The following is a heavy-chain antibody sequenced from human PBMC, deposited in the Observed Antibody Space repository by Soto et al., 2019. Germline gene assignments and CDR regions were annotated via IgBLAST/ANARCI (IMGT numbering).Heavy chain of an antibody. CDR2: IYYSGRT. V-gene: IGHV4-59*01. D-gene: IGHD3-3*01. Sequence: QVQLQESGPGLVKPSETLSLTCTVSGGSISSYYWSWIRQPPGKGLEWIGYIYYSGRTNYNPSLKSRVTISVDTSKNQFSLKLSSVTAADTAVYYCARGRTPDFGVVIFDYWGQGTLVTVSS. CDR1: GGSISSYY. CDR3: ARGRTPDFGVVIFDY. J-gene: IGHJ4*02.